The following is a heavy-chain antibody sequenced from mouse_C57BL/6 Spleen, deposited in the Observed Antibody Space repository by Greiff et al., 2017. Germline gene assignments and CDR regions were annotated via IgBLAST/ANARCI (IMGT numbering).Heavy chain of an antibody. CDR1: GYTFTDYE. CDR3: TRWALGTRDAMDY. CDR2: IDPETGGT. Sequence: VQLVESGAELVRPGASVTLSCKASGYTFTDYEMHWVKQTPVHGLEWIGAIDPETGGTAYNQKFKGKAILTADKSSSTAYMELRSLTSEDSAVYYCTRWALGTRDAMDYWGQGTSVTVSS. D-gene: IGHD3-3*01. V-gene: IGHV1-15*01. J-gene: IGHJ4*01.